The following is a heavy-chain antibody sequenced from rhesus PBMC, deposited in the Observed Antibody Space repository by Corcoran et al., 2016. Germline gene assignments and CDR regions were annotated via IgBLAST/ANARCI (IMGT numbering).Heavy chain of an antibody. D-gene: IGHD1-26*01. J-gene: IGHJ3*01. Sequence: QVQLQESGPGLVKPSETLSLTCAVSGYSISSGYGWSWIRQPPGKGMVWIGYIGGSSGSTNSNPSLKSRVTISKDTSKNQFSLKLSFVTAADTAVYYCARGHNWNYGAFDFWGQGLRVTVSS. CDR1: GYSISSGYG. V-gene: IGHV4-127*01. CDR2: IGGSSGST. CDR3: ARGHNWNYGAFDF.